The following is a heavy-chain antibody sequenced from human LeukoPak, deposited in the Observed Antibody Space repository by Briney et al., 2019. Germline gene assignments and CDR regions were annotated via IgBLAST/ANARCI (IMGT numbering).Heavy chain of an antibody. V-gene: IGHV6-1*01. Sequence: SQTLSLTCAISGDSVSSNSAAWNWIRQSPSRGLEWLGRTYYRSEWYSDYAVSVKSRITISPDTSKNQVSLQLSSVTPEDTAIYYCATNYFGYWGQGILVTVSS. CDR2: TYYRSEWYS. CDR1: GDSVSSNSAA. J-gene: IGHJ4*02. CDR3: ATNYFGY.